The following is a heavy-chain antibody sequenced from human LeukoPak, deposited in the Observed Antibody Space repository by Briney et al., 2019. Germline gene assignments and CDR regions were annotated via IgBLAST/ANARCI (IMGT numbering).Heavy chain of an antibody. D-gene: IGHD6-13*01. J-gene: IGHJ4*02. CDR1: GFTFSFYS. V-gene: IGHV3-21*04. Sequence: GGSLRLSCAASGFTFSFYSMNWVRQAPGKGLEWVSSISSDSRYIYYADSVKGRFTISRDNAKNSLYLQMNSLRAEDTAVYYCARYPGIAAAGGDYWGQGTLVTVSS. CDR3: ARYPGIAAAGGDY. CDR2: ISSDSRYI.